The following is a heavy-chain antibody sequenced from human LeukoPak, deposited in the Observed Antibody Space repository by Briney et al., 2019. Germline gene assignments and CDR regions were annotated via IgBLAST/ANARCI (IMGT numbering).Heavy chain of an antibody. CDR1: GFTFSSYS. J-gene: IGHJ4*02. CDR2: ISSSSSYI. CDR3: ARGGSYHVPGDY. Sequence: GGSLRLSCAASGFTFSSYSMNWVRQAPGKGLEWVSSISSSSSYIYYADSVKGRFTISRDNAKNSLYLQMNSLRAEDTAVYYCARGGSYHVPGDYWGQGTLVSVSS. D-gene: IGHD1-26*01. V-gene: IGHV3-21*01.